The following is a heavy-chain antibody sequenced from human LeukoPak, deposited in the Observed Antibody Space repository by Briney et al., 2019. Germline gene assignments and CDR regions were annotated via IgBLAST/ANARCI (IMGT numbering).Heavy chain of an antibody. D-gene: IGHD6-13*01. CDR1: GFTFSSYG. CDR2: IPYDGSNK. CDR3: AKLVGIAAAGDDY. V-gene: IGHV3-30*18. J-gene: IGHJ4*02. Sequence: GGSLRLSCAASGFTFSSYGMHWVRQAPGKGLEWVAVIPYDGSNKYYADSVKGRFTISRDNSKNTLYLQMNSLRAEDTAVYYCAKLVGIAAAGDDYWGQGTLVTVSS.